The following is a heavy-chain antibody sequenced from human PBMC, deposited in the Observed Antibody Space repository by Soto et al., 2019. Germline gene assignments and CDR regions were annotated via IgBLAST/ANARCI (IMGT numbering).Heavy chain of an antibody. Sequence: ASVKVSCKVSGYTLTELSMHWVRQAPGKGLEWMGGFDPEDGETIYAQKFQGRVTMTEDTSTDTAYMELSSLRSEDTALYYCAKDVCSGSTTSCYTRLDFWGRGALVTVSS. D-gene: IGHD2-2*02. CDR3: AKDVCSGSTTSCYTRLDF. CDR1: GYTLTELS. J-gene: IGHJ4*02. CDR2: FDPEDGET. V-gene: IGHV1-24*01.